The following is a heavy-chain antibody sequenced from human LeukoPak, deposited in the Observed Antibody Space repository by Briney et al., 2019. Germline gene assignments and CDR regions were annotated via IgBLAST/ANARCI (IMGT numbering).Heavy chain of an antibody. CDR1: GFTSNSYA. V-gene: IGHV3-23*01. CDR3: FDL. Sequence: PGGSLRLSCESSGFTSNSYAMDWVRQAPGKGLEWVSVISGELRTTNYAHSVKGRFTISRDNTKNTVYLQMNGLSWDNHCASQHFDLWGRGTLVAVSS. CDR2: ISGELRTT. J-gene: IGHJ2*01. D-gene: IGHD1-26*01.